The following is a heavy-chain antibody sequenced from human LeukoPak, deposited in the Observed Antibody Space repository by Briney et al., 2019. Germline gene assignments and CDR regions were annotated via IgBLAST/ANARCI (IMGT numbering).Heavy chain of an antibody. J-gene: IGHJ6*03. V-gene: IGHV3-21*01. CDR2: ISSSSSYI. CDR1: GFTFSSYS. Sequence: GGSLRLSCAASGFTFSSYSMNWVRQAPGKGLEWVSSISSSSSYIYYADSVKGRFTISRDNAKNSLYLQMNSLRAEDTAVYYCARAVRRECSSGCPDTYYYYYMDVWGKGTTVTVSS. D-gene: IGHD6-19*01. CDR3: ARAVRRECSSGCPDTYYYYYMDV.